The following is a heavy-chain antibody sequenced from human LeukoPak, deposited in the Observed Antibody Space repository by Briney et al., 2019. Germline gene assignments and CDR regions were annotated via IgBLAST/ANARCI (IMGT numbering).Heavy chain of an antibody. Sequence: GGSLRLSCAASGFTVSSNYMSWVRQAPGKGLEWVSVIYSGGGTYYADSVKGRFTISRDNSKNTLYLQMNSLRAEDTAVYYCAKVIWFGELFFDYWGQGTLVAVSS. CDR1: GFTVSSNY. D-gene: IGHD3-10*01. CDR2: IYSGGGT. CDR3: AKVIWFGELFFDY. J-gene: IGHJ4*02. V-gene: IGHV3-53*01.